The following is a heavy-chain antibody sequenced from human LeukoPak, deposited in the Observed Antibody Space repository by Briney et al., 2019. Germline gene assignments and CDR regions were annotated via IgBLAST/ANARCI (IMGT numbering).Heavy chain of an antibody. CDR1: GGSISSGDYY. CDR3: ARVATLDSSGSDY. D-gene: IGHD3-22*01. Sequence: PSQTLSLTCTVSGGSISSGDYYWSWIRQPPGKGLEWIGYIYYSGSTYYNPSLKSRVTISVDTSKNQFSLKLSSVTAADTAVYYCARVATLDSSGSDYWGQGTLVTVSS. J-gene: IGHJ4*02. V-gene: IGHV4-30-4*01. CDR2: IYYSGST.